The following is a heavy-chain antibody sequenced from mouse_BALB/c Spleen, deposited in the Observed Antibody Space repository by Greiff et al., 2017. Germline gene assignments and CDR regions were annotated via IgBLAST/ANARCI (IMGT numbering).Heavy chain of an antibody. J-gene: IGHJ4*01. CDR1: GYTFTSYW. V-gene: IGHV1-5*01. CDR3: TREDGSSYDYAMDY. D-gene: IGHD1-1*01. Sequence: EVQLQESGTVLARPGASVKMSCKASGYTFTSYWMHWVKQRPGQGLEWIGAIYPGNSDTSYNQKFKGKAKLTAVTSTSTAYMELSSLTNEDSAVYYCTREDGSSYDYAMDYWGQGTSVTVSS. CDR2: IYPGNSDT.